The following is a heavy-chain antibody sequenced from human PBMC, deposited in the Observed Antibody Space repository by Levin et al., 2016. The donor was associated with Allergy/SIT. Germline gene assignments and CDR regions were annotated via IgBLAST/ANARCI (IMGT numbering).Heavy chain of an antibody. CDR3: AKEGGYYYYGMDV. CDR2: ISYDGSNK. Sequence: WIRQPPGKGLEWVAVISYDGSNKYYADSVKGRFTISRDNSKNTLYLQMNSLRAEDTAVYYCAKEGGYYYYGMDVWGQGTTVTVSS. J-gene: IGHJ6*02. V-gene: IGHV3-30*18.